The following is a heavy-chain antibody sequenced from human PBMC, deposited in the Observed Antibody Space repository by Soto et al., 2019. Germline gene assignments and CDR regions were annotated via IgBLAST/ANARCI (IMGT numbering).Heavy chain of an antibody. V-gene: IGHV3-23*01. J-gene: IGHJ6*02. CDR3: VKLPVTTTSYYYFGTDV. Sequence: EVELMESGGGLVQPGGSLRLSCAASGFPFSTYPMNWVRQVPGKGLEWVSGISGSGISTFYADSVKGRFTISRDNSKNTVYLQMNRLRAEDTALYYCVKLPVTTTSYYYFGTDVWGQGTTVTVSS. CDR2: ISGSGIST. CDR1: GFPFSTYP. D-gene: IGHD4-4*01.